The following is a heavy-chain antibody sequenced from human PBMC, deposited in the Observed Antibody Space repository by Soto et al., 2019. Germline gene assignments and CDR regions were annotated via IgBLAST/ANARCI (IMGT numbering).Heavy chain of an antibody. V-gene: IGHV1-3*01. J-gene: IGHJ4*02. CDR3: ARDLQADY. CDR2: IKXGNGNT. CDR1: GYTVTGYD. Sequence: XSVKVSCKASGYTVTGYDIHWVRQAPGQGLEGXGWIKXGNGNTKYSQXXQGRVTITTETSESTAYMELSSMRYEDTAVYYCARDLQADYWGQGTLVTVYS.